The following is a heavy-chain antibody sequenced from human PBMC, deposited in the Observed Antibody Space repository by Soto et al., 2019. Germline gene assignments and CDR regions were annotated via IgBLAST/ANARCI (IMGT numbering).Heavy chain of an antibody. CDR3: ARRGPVGRGFFDY. Sequence: PSETLFLTCTVSGDSISRTNYYWVWIRPPPGKGLEWIGNIYYSGSTYYNPSLKSRVTISVDTSKNQFSLKLSSVTAADTAVYFCARRGPVGRGFFDYWGQGTLVTVSS. CDR1: GDSISRTNYY. V-gene: IGHV4-39*01. D-gene: IGHD1-26*01. CDR2: IYYSGST. J-gene: IGHJ4*02.